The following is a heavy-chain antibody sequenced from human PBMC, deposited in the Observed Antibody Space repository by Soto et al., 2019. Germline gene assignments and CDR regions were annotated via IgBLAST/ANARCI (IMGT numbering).Heavy chain of an antibody. CDR1: GYTFTSYA. V-gene: IGHV1-3*01. Sequence: GASVKVSCKASGYTFTSYAMHWVRQAPGQRLEWMGWINAGNGNTKYSQKFQGRVTVTRDTSASTAYMELSSLRSEDTAVYYCARSIVAVTALDYWGQGTQVTVSS. D-gene: IGHD2-21*02. CDR2: INAGNGNT. J-gene: IGHJ4*02. CDR3: ARSIVAVTALDY.